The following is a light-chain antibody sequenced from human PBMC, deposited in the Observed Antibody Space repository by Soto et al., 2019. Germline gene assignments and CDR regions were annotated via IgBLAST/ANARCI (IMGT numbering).Light chain of an antibody. CDR1: QSIISY. J-gene: IGKJ2*01. CDR2: AAS. Sequence: DIQMTQSPSSLSASIGDRVTITGRSSQSIISYLNWYQQKPGKAPHLLIYAASTLQSGVPARFSGGGSGTDFTLTISSLQPEDSEIYYCHQTHSGPRPFGQGTKVEIK. CDR3: HQTHSGPRP. V-gene: IGKV1-39*01.